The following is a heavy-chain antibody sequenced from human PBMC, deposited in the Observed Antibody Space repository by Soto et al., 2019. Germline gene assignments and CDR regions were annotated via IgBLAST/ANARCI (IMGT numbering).Heavy chain of an antibody. Sequence: GGSLRLSCAASGFTFSSYWMSWVRQAPGKGLEWVANIKQDGSEKYYVDSVKGRFTISRDNAKNSLYLQMNSLRAEDTAVYYCARGGSYYGSGSQNYMDVWGKGTTVTVSS. V-gene: IGHV3-7*01. CDR1: GFTFSSYW. CDR2: IKQDGSEK. CDR3: ARGGSYYGSGSQNYMDV. J-gene: IGHJ6*03. D-gene: IGHD3-10*01.